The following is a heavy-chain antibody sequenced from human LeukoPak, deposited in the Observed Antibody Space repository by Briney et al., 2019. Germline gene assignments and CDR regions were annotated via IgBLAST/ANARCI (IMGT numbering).Heavy chain of an antibody. CDR1: GYSISSGYY. Sequence: SETLSLTCTVSGYSISSGYYWGWIRQPPGKGLEWIGSIYHSGSTYYNPSLKSRVTISVDTSKNQFSLKLSSVTAADTAVYYCARGIVLMVYAIHPFDYWGQGTLVTVSS. D-gene: IGHD2-8*01. J-gene: IGHJ4*02. V-gene: IGHV4-38-2*02. CDR2: IYHSGST. CDR3: ARGIVLMVYAIHPFDY.